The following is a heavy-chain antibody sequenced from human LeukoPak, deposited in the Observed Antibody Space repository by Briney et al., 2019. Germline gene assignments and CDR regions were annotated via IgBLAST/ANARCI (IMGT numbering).Heavy chain of an antibody. CDR1: GFTFNIYA. CDR2: RRGSGITT. CDR3: AKGIYSSGWSYFDY. D-gene: IGHD6-19*01. V-gene: IGHV3-23*01. Sequence: GVSLRLSCAASGFTFNIYAMIWLPESPGKGREGVSTRRGSGITTYYANSVKGRFTISRDNSKNTLYLQMNSLRAEDTAVYYCAKGIYSSGWSYFDYWGHGTLVTVSS. J-gene: IGHJ4*01.